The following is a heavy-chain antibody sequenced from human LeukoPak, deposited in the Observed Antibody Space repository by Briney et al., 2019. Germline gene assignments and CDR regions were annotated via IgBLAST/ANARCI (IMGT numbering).Heavy chain of an antibody. Sequence: PGGSLRLSCAASGFTFSSYNMNWVRQAPGKGLEWVSSISTSSSYIYYADSVKGRFTISRHNAKNSVYLQMNSLRAEDTAVYYCARDHYYYDSSGYLAYWGQGTLVTVSS. D-gene: IGHD3-22*01. CDR1: GFTFSSYN. V-gene: IGHV3-21*01. J-gene: IGHJ4*02. CDR3: ARDHYYYDSSGYLAY. CDR2: ISTSSSYI.